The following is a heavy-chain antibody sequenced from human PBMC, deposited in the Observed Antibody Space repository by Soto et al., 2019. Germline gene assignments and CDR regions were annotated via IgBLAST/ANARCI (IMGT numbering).Heavy chain of an antibody. Sequence: ASVKVSCKASGYTFTSYGISWVRQAPGQGLEWMGRIIPILGIANYAQKFQGRVTITADKSTSTAYMELSSLRSEDTAVYYCARASGIAAAGDYWGQGTLVTVSS. J-gene: IGHJ4*02. CDR3: ARASGIAAAGDY. V-gene: IGHV1-69*04. D-gene: IGHD6-13*01. CDR2: IIPILGIA. CDR1: GYTFTSYG.